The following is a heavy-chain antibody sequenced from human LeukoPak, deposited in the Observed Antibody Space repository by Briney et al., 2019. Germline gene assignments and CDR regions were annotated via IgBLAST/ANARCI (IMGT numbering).Heavy chain of an antibody. CDR3: ARLGEEAAVFDY. CDR1: GFTVSSNY. Sequence: GGSLRLSCAASGFTVSSNYMSWVRQAPGKGLEWVSVIYSAGSTYYADSVKGRFTISRDNSKNTLFLQMNSLRAEDTAVHYCARLGEEAAVFDYWGQGTLVTVSS. D-gene: IGHD2-15*01. V-gene: IGHV3-53*01. J-gene: IGHJ4*02. CDR2: IYSAGST.